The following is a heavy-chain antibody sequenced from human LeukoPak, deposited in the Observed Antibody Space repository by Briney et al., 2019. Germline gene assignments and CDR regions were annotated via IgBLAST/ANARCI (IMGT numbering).Heavy chain of an antibody. CDR2: IKSKTDGGTT. Sequence: GGSLRLSCAASGFTFGNAWMSWVRQAPGKGLECVGRIKSKTDGGTTDYAAPVKGRFTISRDDSKNTLYLQMNSLKTEDTAVYYCTTDPIVVVPAAIPGAFDIWGQGTMVTVSS. J-gene: IGHJ3*02. D-gene: IGHD2-2*02. CDR1: GFTFGNAW. CDR3: TTDPIVVVPAAIPGAFDI. V-gene: IGHV3-15*01.